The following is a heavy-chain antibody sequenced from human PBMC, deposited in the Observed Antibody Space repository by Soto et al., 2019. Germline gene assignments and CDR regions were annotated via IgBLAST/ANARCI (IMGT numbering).Heavy chain of an antibody. CDR2: IYYSGST. V-gene: IGHV4-30-4*01. CDR1: GGSISSGDYY. CDR3: AREGLNYDYDY. D-gene: IGHD3-3*01. J-gene: IGHJ4*02. Sequence: SETLSLTCTVSGGSISSGDYYWSWIRQPPGKGLEWIGYIYYSGSTYYNPSLKSRVTISVDTSKNQFSLKRGSVTAADTAVYYCAREGLNYDYDYWGQGTLVTVSS.